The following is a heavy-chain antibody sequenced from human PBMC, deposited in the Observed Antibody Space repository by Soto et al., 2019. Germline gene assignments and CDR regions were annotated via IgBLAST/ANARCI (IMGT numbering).Heavy chain of an antibody. D-gene: IGHD2-15*01. CDR2: INAYNGNT. CDR1: GYTFTSYG. V-gene: IGHV1-18*01. Sequence: ASVKVSCKASGYTFTSYGISWVRQAPGQGLEWMGWINAYNGNTNYAQKLQGRVTMTTDTSTSTAYMELRSLRSDDTAVYYCARVYCSGGSCYGIDYWGQGTLVTVSS. CDR3: ARVYCSGGSCYGIDY. J-gene: IGHJ4*02.